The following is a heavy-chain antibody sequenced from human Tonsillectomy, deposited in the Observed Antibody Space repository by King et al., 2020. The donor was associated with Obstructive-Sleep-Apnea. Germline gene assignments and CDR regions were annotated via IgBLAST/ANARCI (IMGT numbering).Heavy chain of an antibody. J-gene: IGHJ4*02. D-gene: IGHD5-12*01. CDR3: AKSTGVATRGYDY. Sequence: VQLVESGVGLVQPWGSLRLSCSAYGFTLSVYAMSCVRQVPGRGLEWCSAISSSVGMKYYADAGKGRFTISRKNSKNTLYLQINSLRAEDTAVYYCAKSTGVATRGYDYWGQGTLVTVSS. V-gene: IGHV3-23*04. CDR1: GFTLSVYA. CDR2: ISSSVGMK.